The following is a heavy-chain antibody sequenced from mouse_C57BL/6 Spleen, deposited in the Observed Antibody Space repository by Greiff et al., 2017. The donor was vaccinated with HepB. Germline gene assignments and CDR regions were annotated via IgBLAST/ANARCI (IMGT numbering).Heavy chain of an antibody. CDR2: IYPGDGDT. D-gene: IGHD2-4*01. V-gene: IGHV1-80*01. CDR3: ARSGGLRGTAYYFDY. CDR1: GYAFSSYW. Sequence: QVQLQQSGAELVKPGASVKISCKASGYAFSSYWMNWVKQRPGKGLERIGQIYPGDGDTNYNGKFKGKATLTAVKSSSTAYMQLSSLTAEDSAVYFWARSGGLRGTAYYFDYWGQGTTLTVSS. J-gene: IGHJ2*01.